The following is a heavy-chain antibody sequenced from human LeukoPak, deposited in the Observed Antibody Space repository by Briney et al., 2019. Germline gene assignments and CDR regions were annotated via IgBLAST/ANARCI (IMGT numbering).Heavy chain of an antibody. CDR3: ARDTSPTH. J-gene: IGHJ4*02. D-gene: IGHD3-16*01. Sequence: PGGSLRLSCAASGFTFSSFEMNWVRQAPGKGLEWVSYTSSSGSIIYYADFVKGRFTVSRDNAKNSLDLQMNSLRVGDTAVYYCARDTSPTHWGQGTLVTVSS. V-gene: IGHV3-48*03. CDR2: TSSSGSII. CDR1: GFTFSSFE.